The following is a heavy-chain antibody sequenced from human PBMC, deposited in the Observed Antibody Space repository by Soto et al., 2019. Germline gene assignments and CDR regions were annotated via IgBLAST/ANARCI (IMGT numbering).Heavy chain of an antibody. CDR3: ARQRTKVVTQAYFDH. V-gene: IGHV4-39*01. J-gene: IGHJ4*02. D-gene: IGHD2-21*02. CDR2: IYYSGRT. Sequence: PSETLSLTCIVSGASISSSSYYWGWIRQPPGKGLEWIGSIYYSGRTYYNPSFKSRVTISIDTSKNQFSLRLISVTATDTAVYYCARQRTKVVTQAYFDHWGQGALVTVSS. CDR1: GASISSSSYY.